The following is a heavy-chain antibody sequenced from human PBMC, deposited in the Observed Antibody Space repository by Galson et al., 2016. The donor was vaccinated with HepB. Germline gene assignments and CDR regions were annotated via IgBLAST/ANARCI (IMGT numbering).Heavy chain of an antibody. Sequence: SVKVSCKASGYTFTGYYMHWVRQAPGQGLEWMGWINPISGATNYVQKFQGRVTLTRDTSISTACMELSRLRSDDTAVYYCAREPRVNGEDSFDIWGQGTMVTVSS. D-gene: IGHD3-10*01. V-gene: IGHV1-2*02. CDR3: AREPRVNGEDSFDI. CDR1: GYTFTGYY. CDR2: INPISGAT. J-gene: IGHJ3*02.